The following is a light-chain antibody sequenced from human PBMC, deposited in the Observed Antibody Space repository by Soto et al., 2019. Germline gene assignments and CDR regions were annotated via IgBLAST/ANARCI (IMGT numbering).Light chain of an antibody. CDR1: QSVSSY. CDR2: DAS. J-gene: IGKJ4*01. V-gene: IGKV3-11*01. Sequence: EIVLTQSPATLSLSPEERATLSCRASQSVSSYLAWYQQKPGQAPRLLIYDASNRATGIPARFSGSGSGTDFTLTSSSLEPEDFAVYYCQQRSNWLTFGGGTKVEIK. CDR3: QQRSNWLT.